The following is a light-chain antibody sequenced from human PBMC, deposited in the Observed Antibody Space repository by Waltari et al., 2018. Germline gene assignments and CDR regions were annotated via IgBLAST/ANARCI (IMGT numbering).Light chain of an antibody. CDR3: QQSDSIPPQFT. V-gene: IGKV1-39*01. CDR1: QSIDSY. Sequence: DIQMAQSPSSLSASVGDRVTITCRASQSIDSYLNWYKKKPGKDPKLLIYAASTLQSGVPSRFSGSGSWTDFTLTISSLQPEDFATYYCQQSDSIPPQFTFGPGTKVDIK. CDR2: AAS. J-gene: IGKJ3*01.